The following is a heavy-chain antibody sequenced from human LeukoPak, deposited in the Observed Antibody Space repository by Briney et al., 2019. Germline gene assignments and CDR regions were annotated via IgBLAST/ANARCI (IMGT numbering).Heavy chain of an antibody. CDR3: ARSVTVTEWYFDL. CDR2: IIPMLGTV. J-gene: IGHJ2*01. Sequence: GASVKVSCKASGGTFSSYAINWVRQAPGQGLEWMGRIIPMLGTVNYAQKFQGRVTITADESTSTAYMELSSLRSEDTAVYYCARSVTVTEWYFDLWGRGTLVTVSS. CDR1: GGTFSSYA. D-gene: IGHD4-17*01. V-gene: IGHV1-69*11.